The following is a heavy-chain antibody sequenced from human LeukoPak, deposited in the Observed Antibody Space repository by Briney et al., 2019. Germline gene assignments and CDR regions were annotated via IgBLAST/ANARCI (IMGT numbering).Heavy chain of an antibody. D-gene: IGHD2-2*02. CDR3: ARARGRNIVVVPAAIYYLDY. V-gene: IGHV1-69*01. CDR1: GGTFSSYA. J-gene: IGHJ4*02. Sequence: SVKVSCKASGGTFSSYAISWVRQAPGQGLEWMGGIIPIFGTANYAQKFQGRVTITADESTSTAYMELSSLRSEDTAVYYCARARGRNIVVVPAAIYYLDYWGQGTLVTVSS. CDR2: IIPIFGTA.